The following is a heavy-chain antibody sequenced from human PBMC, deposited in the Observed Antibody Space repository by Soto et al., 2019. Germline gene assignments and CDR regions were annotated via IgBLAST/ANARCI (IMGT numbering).Heavy chain of an antibody. CDR1: GGLISSYA. D-gene: IGHD5-18*01. J-gene: IGHJ6*02. CDR3: ARGFQTNTEAGVYGMDL. Sequence: QAQLVQSGTEVRKPGLSVKVSCKASGGLISSYAIMWVRQAPGQGLEWVGDIIPFVGTPNYAQKFQGRVTISVDESSTTAFLELSRLTSQDAGVFYCARGFQTNTEAGVYGMDLWGQGTTVTVSS. V-gene: IGHV1-69*01. CDR2: IIPFVGTP.